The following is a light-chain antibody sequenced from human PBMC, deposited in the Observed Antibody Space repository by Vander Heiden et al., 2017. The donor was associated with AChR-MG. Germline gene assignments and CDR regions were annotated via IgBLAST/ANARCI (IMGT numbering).Light chain of an antibody. Sequence: SYELTQPPSVSVSPGQTASITCPGDRLGDKYVCWYQQRPGQSPVLVIYQDNKRPAGIPERFSGSNSGNTATLTISETQAMDEADYYCQAWDSNTRVFGGGTKLTVL. V-gene: IGLV3-1*01. CDR2: QDN. CDR3: QAWDSNTRV. CDR1: RLGDKY. J-gene: IGLJ2*01.